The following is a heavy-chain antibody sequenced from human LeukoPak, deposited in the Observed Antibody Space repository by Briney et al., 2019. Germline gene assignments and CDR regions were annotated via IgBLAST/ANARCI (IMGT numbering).Heavy chain of an antibody. J-gene: IGHJ4*02. CDR3: AARELRWYSFDY. CDR2: ISSSSSSI. CDR1: GFTFSSYS. V-gene: IGHV3-21*01. D-gene: IGHD4-23*01. Sequence: PGGSLRLSCAASGFTFSSYSMSWVRQAPGKGLEWVSSISSSSSSIYYADSVKGRFTISRDNAKNSLYLQMNSLRAEDTAVYYCAARELRWYSFDYWGQGTLVTVSS.